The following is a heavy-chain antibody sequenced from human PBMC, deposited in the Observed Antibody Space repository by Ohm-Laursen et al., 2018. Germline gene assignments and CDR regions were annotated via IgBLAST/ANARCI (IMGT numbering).Heavy chain of an antibody. J-gene: IGHJ6*02. V-gene: IGHV3-9*01. CDR3: AKDSSGGYYGMHV. Sequence: LRLSCSASGFTFDDYAMHWVRQAPGKGLEWVSGISRNSGSIGYADSVKGRFTISRDNAKNSLYLQMNSLRAEDTALYYCAKDSSGGYYGMHVWGQGTTVTVSS. CDR1: GFTFDDYA. CDR2: ISRNSGSI. D-gene: IGHD3-10*01.